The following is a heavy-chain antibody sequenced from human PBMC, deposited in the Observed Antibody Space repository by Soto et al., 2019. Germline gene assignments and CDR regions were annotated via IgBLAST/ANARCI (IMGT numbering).Heavy chain of an antibody. V-gene: IGHV1-18*01. CDR1: GYTFTSYG. CDR2: ISAYNGNT. D-gene: IGHD4-17*01. J-gene: IGHJ4*02. Sequence: ASVKVSCKASGYTFTSYGISWVRQAPGQGLEWMGWISAYNGNTNYAQKLQGRVTMTTDTSTSTAYMELRSLRSDDTAVYYCARVSGRETTVTTWWGYYFDYWGQGTLVTVSS. CDR3: ARVSGRETTVTTWWGYYFDY.